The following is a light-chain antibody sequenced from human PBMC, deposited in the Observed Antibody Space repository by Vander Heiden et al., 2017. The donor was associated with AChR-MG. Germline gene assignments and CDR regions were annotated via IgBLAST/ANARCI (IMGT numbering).Light chain of an antibody. CDR1: ALPKQY. Sequence: SHELTQPHSQPASQRQSARITCSGDALPKQYAYWYQQKPDQAPVLVIYNDSERPSGIPELFSGSSSGTTVTFTIGGVQAEDEADYYCQSADSSGTYVVFGGGTKLTVL. V-gene: IGLV3-25*03. CDR2: NDS. CDR3: QSADSSGTYVV. J-gene: IGLJ2*01.